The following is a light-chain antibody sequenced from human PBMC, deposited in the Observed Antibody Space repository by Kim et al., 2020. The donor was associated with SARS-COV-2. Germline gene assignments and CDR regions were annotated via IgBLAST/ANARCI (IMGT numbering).Light chain of an antibody. J-gene: IGLJ2*01. V-gene: IGLV1-44*01. CDR2: SNY. CDR1: SSNIGRNT. CDR3: AAWDDGLNGPV. Sequence: QSVLTQPPSASGTPGQRVTISCSGSSSNIGRNTLNWYRQLPGTAPKLLIFSNYQRPSGVPDRFSGSKSGTSASLAISGLQSEDEADYYCAAWDDGLNGPVFGGGTQLTVL.